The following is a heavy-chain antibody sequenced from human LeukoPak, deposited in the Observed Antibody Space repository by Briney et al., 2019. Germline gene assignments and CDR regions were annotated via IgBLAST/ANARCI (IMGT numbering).Heavy chain of an antibody. Sequence: PGGSLRLSCAASEFSVGSNYMTWVRQAPGKGLEWVSSISSSSSYIYYADSVKGRFTISRDNAKNSLYLQMNSLRAEDTAVYYCARDMGYIVGATEYYFDYWGQGTLVTVSS. CDR2: ISSSSSYI. CDR1: EFSVGSNY. J-gene: IGHJ4*02. D-gene: IGHD1-26*01. V-gene: IGHV3-21*01. CDR3: ARDMGYIVGATEYYFDY.